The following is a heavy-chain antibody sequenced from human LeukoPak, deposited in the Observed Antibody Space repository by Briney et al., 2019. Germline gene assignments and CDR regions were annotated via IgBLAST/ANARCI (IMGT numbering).Heavy chain of an antibody. CDR1: GFTFGDYG. Sequence: PGGSLRLSCTASGFTFGDYGMSWFHQAPGKGLEWVGFSRSKTYGGTTEYAASVKGRFSISRDDSKSIAYLQMSSLKTEDTAVYYCTRDLRGDGYKGPFDYWGQGTLVTVSS. D-gene: IGHD5-24*01. V-gene: IGHV3-49*03. CDR3: TRDLRGDGYKGPFDY. J-gene: IGHJ4*02. CDR2: SRSKTYGGTT.